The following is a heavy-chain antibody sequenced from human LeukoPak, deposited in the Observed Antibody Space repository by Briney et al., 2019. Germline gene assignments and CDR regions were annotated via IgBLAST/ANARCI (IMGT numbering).Heavy chain of an antibody. V-gene: IGHV3-9*01. D-gene: IGHD3-22*01. CDR1: GFTFDDYA. J-gene: IGHJ4*02. CDR3: AKDILNYYDSSGTTYDY. CDR2: ISWNSGSI. Sequence: GGSLRLSCAASGFTFDDYAMPWVRQAPGKGLEWVSGISWNSGSIGYADSVKGRFTISRDNAKNSPYLQMNSLRAEDTALYYCAKDILNYYDSSGTTYDYWGQGTLVTVSS.